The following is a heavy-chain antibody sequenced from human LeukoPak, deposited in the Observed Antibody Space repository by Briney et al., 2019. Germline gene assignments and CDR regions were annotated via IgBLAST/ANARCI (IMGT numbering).Heavy chain of an antibody. J-gene: IGHJ2*01. Sequence: SETLSLTCVVYGESFSGYSWSWIRQPPGKGLEWIGEINQRRNTNYNPSLKSRVTISIDTSKNQFSLKLSSVTAADTAVYYCARHGWHAWYFDLWGRGTLVTVSS. CDR2: INQRRNT. V-gene: IGHV4-34*01. CDR3: ARHGWHAWYFDL. CDR1: GESFSGYS. D-gene: IGHD6-19*01.